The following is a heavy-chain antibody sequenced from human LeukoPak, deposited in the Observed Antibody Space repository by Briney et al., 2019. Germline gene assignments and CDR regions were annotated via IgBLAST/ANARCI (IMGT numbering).Heavy chain of an antibody. CDR3: ARDPYSGSYGNYYYYFMDV. Sequence: GGSLRLSCAASGFTFSSYSMNWVRQAPGKGREWVSSITSGSSYIYYADSVKGRFTISRDNAKNSLYLQMNSLRAEDTAVYYCARDPYSGSYGNYYYYFMDVWGKGTTVTISS. J-gene: IGHJ6*03. V-gene: IGHV3-21*01. CDR2: ITSGSSYI. CDR1: GFTFSSYS. D-gene: IGHD1-26*01.